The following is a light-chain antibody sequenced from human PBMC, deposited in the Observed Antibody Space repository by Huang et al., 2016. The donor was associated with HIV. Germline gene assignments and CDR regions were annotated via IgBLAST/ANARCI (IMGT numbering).Light chain of an antibody. CDR1: QSVSKY. CDR3: QQRDNWPPMYT. J-gene: IGKJ2*01. V-gene: IGKV3-11*01. Sequence: EIVLTQSPDTLSLSPGERATLSCRASQSVSKYFAWYQQKPGQSPRLLIYGASNRAAGIPARFSGSGSGTDFTLSSSSLEPEDFAVYYCQQRDNWPPMYTFGQGTKLEIK. CDR2: GAS.